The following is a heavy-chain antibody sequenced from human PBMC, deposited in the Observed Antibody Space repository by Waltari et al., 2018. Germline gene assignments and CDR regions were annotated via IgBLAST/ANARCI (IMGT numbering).Heavy chain of an antibody. J-gene: IGHJ3*01. D-gene: IGHD3-16*01. CDR3: AKDFWGVHSSSGFNV. V-gene: IGHV3-23*01. CDR1: GFTFESYA. Sequence: EMQLLESGGDLVQLGGSLRLSCVASGFTFESYAMNWVRQAPGKGLQWVSVISGSSSSIYYADSVKGRFTISRDNSKNTLFLQMNNLRVEDTAIYYCAKDFWGVHSSSGFNVWGQGTMVTVSS. CDR2: ISGSSSSI.